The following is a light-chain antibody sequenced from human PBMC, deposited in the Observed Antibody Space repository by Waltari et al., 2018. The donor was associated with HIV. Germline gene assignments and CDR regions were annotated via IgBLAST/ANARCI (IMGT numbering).Light chain of an antibody. V-gene: IGLV1-51*01. CDR3: GTWDTSLNAWV. J-gene: IGLJ3*02. Sequence: QSVLTQPPSLSAPSGQKVTISCSGSGSNVANNFVSWYQHFPGAAPKLAIYDNNKRPSGNPDRFSGSKSDTSATLDITAVQAGDEADYYCGTWDTSLNAWVFGGGTRLTVL. CDR1: GSNVANNF. CDR2: DNN.